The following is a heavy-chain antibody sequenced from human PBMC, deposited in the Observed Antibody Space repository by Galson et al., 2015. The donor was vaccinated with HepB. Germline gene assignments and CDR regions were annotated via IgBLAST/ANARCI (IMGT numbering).Heavy chain of an antibody. Sequence: SLRLSCAASGFTFSSYSMHWVRQAPGKGLEWVAFLSHDEKIEKYADSVKGRFTISRDNSNNRLYLQIESLRLDDTATYYCASDNFYTSGTDDYFYFGMDLWGQGTSVTVS. CDR3: ASDNFYTSGTDDYFYFGMDL. CDR1: GFTFSSYS. V-gene: IGHV3-30*04. D-gene: IGHD5-12*01. CDR2: LSHDEKIE. J-gene: IGHJ6*02.